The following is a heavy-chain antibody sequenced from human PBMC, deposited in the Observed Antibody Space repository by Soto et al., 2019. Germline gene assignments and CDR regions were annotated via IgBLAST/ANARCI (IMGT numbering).Heavy chain of an antibody. CDR3: TTYSTQTCCDGGHCYCVQTKIHDS. CDR1: GFSFSSLW. D-gene: IGHD2-21*02. V-gene: IGHV3-15*05. Sequence: EVQLVESGGGLVKPGGSLTLSCAASGFSFSSLWMSWVRQAPGKGLEWVGHIKSKSVGGTTDYTAPVKGRFTISRDDSKNTLYLQMHSLKTEDTSAYYCTTYSTQTCCDGGHCYCVQTKIHDSWGQGILVTVSS. CDR2: IKSKSVGGTT. J-gene: IGHJ4*02.